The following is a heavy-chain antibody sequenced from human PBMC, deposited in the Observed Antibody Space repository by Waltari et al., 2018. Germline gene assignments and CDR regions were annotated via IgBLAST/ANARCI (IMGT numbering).Heavy chain of an antibody. Sequence: QLPLQESGPGLVKPSETLSLTCTVSGGSISSISYYWGWLRQPPGKGLEWIGSIYYSGSTYYNPSLKSRVTISVDTSKNQFSLKLSSVTAADTAVYYCASTRILRLVDYWGQGTLVTVSS. CDR2: IYYSGST. D-gene: IGHD2-15*01. V-gene: IGHV4-39*01. CDR1: GGSISSISYY. CDR3: ASTRILRLVDY. J-gene: IGHJ4*02.